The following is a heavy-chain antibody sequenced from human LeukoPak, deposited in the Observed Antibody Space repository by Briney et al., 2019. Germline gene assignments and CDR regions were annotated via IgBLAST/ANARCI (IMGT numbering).Heavy chain of an antibody. V-gene: IGHV3-21*01. Sequence: GGSLRLSCAASGFTFSSYSMNWVRQAPGKGLEWVSSISSSSSYIYYADSVKGRFTISRDNAKNSLYLQMNSLRAEDTAVYYCARDISSGWYQRSDEFDYLGQGTLVTVSS. D-gene: IGHD6-19*01. J-gene: IGHJ4*02. CDR2: ISSSSSYI. CDR1: GFTFSSYS. CDR3: ARDISSGWYQRSDEFDY.